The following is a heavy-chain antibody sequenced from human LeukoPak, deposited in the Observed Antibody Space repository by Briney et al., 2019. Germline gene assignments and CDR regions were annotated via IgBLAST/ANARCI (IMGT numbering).Heavy chain of an antibody. D-gene: IGHD1-26*01. Sequence: SETLSLTCAVYGGSFSGYYWSWIRQPPGKGLEWIGEINHSGSTNYNPSLKSRVTISVDTSKNQFSLKLSSVTAADTAVYYCARRYMRGSYYFDYWGQGTLVTVSS. CDR2: INHSGST. CDR3: ARRYMRGSYYFDY. J-gene: IGHJ4*02. CDR1: GGSFSGYY. V-gene: IGHV4-34*01.